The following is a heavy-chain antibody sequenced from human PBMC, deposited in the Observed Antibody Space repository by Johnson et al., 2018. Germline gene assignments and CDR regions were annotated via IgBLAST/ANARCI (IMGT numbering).Heavy chain of an antibody. Sequence: QVQLQQWGAGLLKPSETLSLTCAVYGGSFSGYYWSWIRQPPGKGLEWIGEINHSGSTNYNPSLKSRVTISVDTSKNQFSLKLSSVTAADTAVYSCARPAVLMDDFWRGYSGPEGYYGMDVWGQGTTVTVSS. CDR2: INHSGST. D-gene: IGHD3-3*01. V-gene: IGHV4-34*01. CDR3: ARPAVLMDDFWRGYSGPEGYYGMDV. J-gene: IGHJ6*02. CDR1: GGSFSGYY.